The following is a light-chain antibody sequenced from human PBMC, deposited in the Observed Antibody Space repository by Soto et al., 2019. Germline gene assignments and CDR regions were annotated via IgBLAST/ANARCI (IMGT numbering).Light chain of an antibody. J-gene: IGKJ1*01. CDR1: QSISSW. CDR3: LQYSSSWT. V-gene: IGKV1-5*03. Sequence: DIQMTQSPSTLSASVGDRVTITCRASQSISSWLAWYQQKPGKAPKLLIYKASSLQSGVPSRFSGSGTGSEFTLTISSLQHGDFATYYCLQYSSSWTFGQGTKVEIK. CDR2: KAS.